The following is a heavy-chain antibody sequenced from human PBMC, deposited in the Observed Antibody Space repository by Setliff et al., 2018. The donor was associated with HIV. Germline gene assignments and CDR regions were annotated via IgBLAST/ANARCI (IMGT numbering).Heavy chain of an antibody. CDR1: GGSISTYY. J-gene: IGHJ3*02. CDR2: IYTSGST. V-gene: IGHV4-4*07. Sequence: SETLSLTCTVSGGSISTYYLTWIRQPAGKGLEWIGRIYTSGSTNYNPSLKSRVTISVDSSKNQFSLKLSSVSAADTAVYYCARDLKRELVQGGDAFDIWGQGTMVTVSS. CDR3: ARDLKRELVQGGDAFDI. D-gene: IGHD1-26*01.